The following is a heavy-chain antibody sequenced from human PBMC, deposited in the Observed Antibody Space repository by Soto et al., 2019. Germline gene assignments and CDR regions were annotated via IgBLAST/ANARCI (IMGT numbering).Heavy chain of an antibody. J-gene: IGHJ6*02. D-gene: IGHD5-12*01. CDR1: GGTFISNA. Sequence: QVQLVQSGAEVKKPGSSVKVSCKASGGTFISNAISWVRLAPGQGLDWMGGIIAIFRTPRYAQKFQGTVTITADESTGTAHMEFSSLTSQDTAVYYWAKSPAYNAYYSYFSNEMHVWGQGITVSVSS. V-gene: IGHV1-69*01. CDR2: IIAIFRTP. CDR3: AKSPAYNAYYSYFSNEMHV.